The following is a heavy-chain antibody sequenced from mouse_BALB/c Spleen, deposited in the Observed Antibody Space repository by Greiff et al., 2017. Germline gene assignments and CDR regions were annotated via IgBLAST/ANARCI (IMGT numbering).Heavy chain of an antibody. CDR3: ARVDGNYDYAMDF. CDR2: ISDGGSYT. D-gene: IGHD2-1*01. Sequence: EVQVVESGGGLVKPGGSLKLSCAASGFTFSDYYMYWVRQTPEKRLEWVATISDGGSYTYYPDSVKGRFTISRDNAKNNLYLQMSSLKSEDTAMYYCARVDGNYDYAMDFWGQGTSVTVSS. J-gene: IGHJ4*01. V-gene: IGHV5-4*02. CDR1: GFTFSDYY.